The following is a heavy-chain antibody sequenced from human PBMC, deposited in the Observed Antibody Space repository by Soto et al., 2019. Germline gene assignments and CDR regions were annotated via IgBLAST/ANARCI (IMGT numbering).Heavy chain of an antibody. CDR2: ISSSSSYR. CDR1: GFTVSSYS. V-gene: IGHV3-21*01. Sequence: ESGGGLVNPGGSLRLSCAASGFTVSSYSMNWVRQAPGKGLEWVSSISSSSSYRYYADSVKGRFTISRDNAKNSLYLQMNSLRAEDTAVYYCARARTITRPFDYWGHGTLVTVSS. J-gene: IGHJ4*01. CDR3: ARARTITRPFDY. D-gene: IGHD5-12*01.